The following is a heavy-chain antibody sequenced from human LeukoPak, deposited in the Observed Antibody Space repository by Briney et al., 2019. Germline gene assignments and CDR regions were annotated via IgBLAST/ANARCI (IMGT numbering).Heavy chain of an antibody. CDR3: AGGYSYGYLGY. CDR1: GYTFTSYG. D-gene: IGHD5-18*01. V-gene: IGHV1-18*01. CDR2: ISAYNGNT. Sequence: ASVKVSCKASGYTFTSYGISWVRQAPGQGLEWMGWISAYNGNTNYAQKFQGRVTITADKSTSTAYMELSSLRSEDTAVYYCAGGYSYGYLGYWGQGTLVTVSS. J-gene: IGHJ4*02.